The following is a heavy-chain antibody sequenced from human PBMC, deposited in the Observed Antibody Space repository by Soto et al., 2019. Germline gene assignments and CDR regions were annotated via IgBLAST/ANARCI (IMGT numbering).Heavy chain of an antibody. CDR3: AMVRGDFAFDI. Sequence: QVQLVQSGAEVKKPGSSVKVSCKASVGTFSSYTISWVRQAPGQGLEWMGRIIPILGIANYAQKFQGRVTITADKSTSTAYMELSSLRSEDTAVYYCAMVRGDFAFDIWGQGTMVTVSS. CDR2: IIPILGIA. CDR1: VGTFSSYT. D-gene: IGHD3-10*01. V-gene: IGHV1-69*02. J-gene: IGHJ3*02.